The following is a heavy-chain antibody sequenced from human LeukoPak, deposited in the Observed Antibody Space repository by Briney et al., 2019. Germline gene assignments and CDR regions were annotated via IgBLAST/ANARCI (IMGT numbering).Heavy chain of an antibody. D-gene: IGHD3-16*01. CDR2: IYYSGST. J-gene: IGHJ6*03. V-gene: IGHV4-30-4*08. CDR3: ARAWGFSRMDV. Sequence: SETLSLTCTVSGGSISRGDYYWSWIRQPPGKGLEWIGYIYYSGSTYYNPSLKSRVTISVDTSKNQFSLKLSSVTAADTAVYYCARAWGFSRMDVWGKGTTVTVSS. CDR1: GGSISRGDYY.